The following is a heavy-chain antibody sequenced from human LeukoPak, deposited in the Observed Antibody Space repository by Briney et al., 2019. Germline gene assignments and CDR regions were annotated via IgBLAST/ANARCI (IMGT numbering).Heavy chain of an antibody. V-gene: IGHV7-4-1*02. J-gene: IGHJ4*02. D-gene: IGHD6-13*01. Sequence: ASVKVSCKASGYTFTSYAMNWVRQAPGQGLEWMGWVNTNTGNPTYAQGFTGRFVFSLDTSVSTAYLQISSLKAEDTAVYYCARERYLIAAAGIDYWGQGTLVTVSS. CDR1: GYTFTSYA. CDR2: VNTNTGNP. CDR3: ARERYLIAAAGIDY.